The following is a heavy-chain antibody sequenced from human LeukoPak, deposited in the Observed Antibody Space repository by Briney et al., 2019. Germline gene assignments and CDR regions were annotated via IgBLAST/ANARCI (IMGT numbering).Heavy chain of an antibody. CDR1: GFTFSSYG. J-gene: IGHJ5*02. V-gene: IGHV3-33*01. CDR2: IWYDGSNK. D-gene: IGHD4-17*01. Sequence: PGGSLRLSCAASGFTFSSYGMHWVRQAPGKGLEWVADIWYDGSNKYYADSVKGRFTISRDNSKNTLYLQMNSLRAEDTAIYYCARGGGYGESNWFDPWGREPWSPSPQ. CDR3: ARGGGYGESNWFDP.